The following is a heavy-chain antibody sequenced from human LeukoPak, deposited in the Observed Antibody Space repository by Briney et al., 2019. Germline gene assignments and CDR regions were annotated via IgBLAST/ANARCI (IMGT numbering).Heavy chain of an antibody. J-gene: IGHJ3*01. D-gene: IGHD3-3*01. CDR3: ARQAYSDFWSGSNYAFDL. V-gene: IGHV4-39*01. Sequence: SETLSLTCTVSGGSISSSSYYWGWIRQPPGKGLEWIVSIYYSGSTYYNPSLKSRVTISVDTSKNQFSLKLSSVTAADTAVYYCARQAYSDFWSGSNYAFDLWGQGTMVTVSS. CDR2: IYYSGST. CDR1: GGSISSSSYY.